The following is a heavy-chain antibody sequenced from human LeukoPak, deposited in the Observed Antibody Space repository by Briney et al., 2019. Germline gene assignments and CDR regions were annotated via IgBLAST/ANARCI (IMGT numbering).Heavy chain of an antibody. CDR2: IKQGGSDK. CDR3: ARDPFDL. J-gene: IGHJ5*02. Sequence: PGGSLRLSCEGSGFTLSNRWMTWVRQAPGKGLEGVATIKQGGSDKFYVDSVKGRFPISEDNAKNSLYLQMNSLRAEDTAVYYCARDPFDLWGQGTLVTVSS. CDR1: GFTLSNRW. V-gene: IGHV3-7*01.